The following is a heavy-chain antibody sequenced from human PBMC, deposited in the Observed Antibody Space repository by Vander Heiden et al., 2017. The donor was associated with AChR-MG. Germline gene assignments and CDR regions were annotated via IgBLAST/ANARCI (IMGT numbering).Heavy chain of an antibody. CDR2: ISSSGGST. Sequence: EVQLLQSGGGLVQPGASLITSCAASGFTFAGYAMNWVRQAPGKGLEWVSSISSSGGSTVYADSVRGRFTISRDNSQNTLYLQMNSLRAEDTALYFGTKSPTIAILAPWVYWGQGTLSTVSS. J-gene: IGHJ4*02. V-gene: IGHV3-23*01. D-gene: IGHD5-12*01. CDR3: TKSPTIAILAPWVY. CDR1: GFTFAGYA.